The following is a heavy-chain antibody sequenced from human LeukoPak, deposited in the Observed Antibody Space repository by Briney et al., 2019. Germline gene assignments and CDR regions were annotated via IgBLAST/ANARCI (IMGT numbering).Heavy chain of an antibody. CDR1: GYTFTGYY. CDR3: ARHHCSGGSCYSGLDY. V-gene: IGHV1-2*02. Sequence: ASVKVSCKASGYTFTGYYMHWVRQAPGQGLGWMGWINPNSGGTNYAQKFQGRVTMTRDTSISTAYMELSRLRSDDTAAYYCARHHCSGGSCYSGLDYWGQGTLVTVSS. J-gene: IGHJ4*02. D-gene: IGHD2-15*01. CDR2: INPNSGGT.